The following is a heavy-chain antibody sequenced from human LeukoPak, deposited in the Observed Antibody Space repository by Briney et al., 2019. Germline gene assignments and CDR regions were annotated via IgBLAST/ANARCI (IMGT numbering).Heavy chain of an antibody. J-gene: IGHJ6*02. CDR1: GYTFTSYD. V-gene: IGHV1-8*01. D-gene: IGHD2-2*01. CDR3: ARDSVSVVVPAAQHKYYYYYYGMDV. CDR2: MNPNSGNT. Sequence: GASVKVSCKASGYTFTSYDINWVRQATGQGLEWMGWMNPNSGNTGYAQKFQGRVTMTRNTSISTAYMELSSLRSEDTAVYYCARDSVSVVVPAAQHKYYYYYYGMDVWGQGTTVTVSS.